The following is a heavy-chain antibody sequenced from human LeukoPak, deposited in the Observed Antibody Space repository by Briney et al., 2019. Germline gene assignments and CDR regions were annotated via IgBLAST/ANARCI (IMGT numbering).Heavy chain of an antibody. CDR3: ARHYYDSSGSRRDYYFDY. V-gene: IGHV4-39*01. CDR1: GGSISSSSDY. Sequence: SETLSLTCTVSGGSISSSSDYWGWFRQPPGKGLEWIGSVRYSGKTYYNPSLKSRLTMSVDTSKSQFSLKLSSVTAADTAVYFCARHYYDSSGSRRDYYFDYWGQGTLVTVYS. CDR2: VRYSGKT. D-gene: IGHD3-22*01. J-gene: IGHJ4*02.